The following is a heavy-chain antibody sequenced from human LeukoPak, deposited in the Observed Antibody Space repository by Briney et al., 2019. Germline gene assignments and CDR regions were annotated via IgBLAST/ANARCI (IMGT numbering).Heavy chain of an antibody. CDR1: GGSISSSSYY. Sequence: SETLSLTCTVSGGSISSSSYYWGWIRQPPGKGLEWIGSIYYGGSTYYNPSLKSRVTISVDTSKNQFSLKLSSVTAADTAVYYCAGHDYSNGLNWGQGTLVTVSS. CDR2: IYYGGST. CDR3: AGHDYSNGLN. V-gene: IGHV4-39*01. D-gene: IGHD4-11*01. J-gene: IGHJ4*02.